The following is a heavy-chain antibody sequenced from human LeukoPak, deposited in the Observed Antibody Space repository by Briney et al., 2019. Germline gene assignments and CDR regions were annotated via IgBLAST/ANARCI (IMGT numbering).Heavy chain of an antibody. CDR3: ARRSMVGVWTRRNV. Sequence: SETLSLTCAVYGGSFSGYYWSWIRQPPGKGLEWIGEINHSGSTNYNPSLKSRVTISVDTSKNQFSLKLSSVTAADTAVYYCARRSMVGVWTRRNVWGKGTTVTASS. CDR2: INHSGST. D-gene: IGHD3-10*02. V-gene: IGHV4-34*01. CDR1: GGSFSGYY. J-gene: IGHJ6*04.